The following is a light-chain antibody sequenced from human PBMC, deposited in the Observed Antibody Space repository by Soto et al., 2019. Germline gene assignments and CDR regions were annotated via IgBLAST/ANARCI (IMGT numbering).Light chain of an antibody. CDR2: GAS. CDR3: QQYNNWTPQYT. J-gene: IGKJ2*01. CDR1: QSVSSN. Sequence: EIVMTQSTATLSVSPGERATLSCRASQSVSSNLAWYQQKPGQAPRLLIYGASTRATGIPARFSGSGSGTEFTLTISSLQSKDFAVYYFQQYNNWTPQYTFGQGNKLEIK. V-gene: IGKV3-15*01.